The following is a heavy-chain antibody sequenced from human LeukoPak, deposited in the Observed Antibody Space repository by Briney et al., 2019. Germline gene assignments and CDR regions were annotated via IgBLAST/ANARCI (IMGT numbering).Heavy chain of an antibody. CDR1: GGSISSSSYY. CDR3: ASILFPVTMIFDP. Sequence: SETLSLTCTVSGGSISSSSYYWGWIRQPPGKGLEWIGGIYYSGSTYYNPSLKSRVTISVDTSKNQFSLKLSSVTAADTAVYYCASILFPVTMIFDPWGQGTLVTVSS. CDR2: IYYSGST. J-gene: IGHJ5*02. D-gene: IGHD3-22*01. V-gene: IGHV4-39*01.